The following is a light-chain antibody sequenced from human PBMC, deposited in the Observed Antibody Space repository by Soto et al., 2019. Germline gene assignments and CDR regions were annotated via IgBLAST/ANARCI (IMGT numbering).Light chain of an antibody. CDR3: QRYGGSPPHR. V-gene: IGKV3-20*01. Sequence: EIVLTQSPGTLSLSPGEGATLSCRASQSVRNSYIAWYQQKPGQAPRLLISAASSRATGIPDRFSGSVSGTDLTLSISRLESQDFAVYYCQRYGGSPPHRFGQGTRL. CDR2: AAS. J-gene: IGKJ2*03. CDR1: QSVRNSY.